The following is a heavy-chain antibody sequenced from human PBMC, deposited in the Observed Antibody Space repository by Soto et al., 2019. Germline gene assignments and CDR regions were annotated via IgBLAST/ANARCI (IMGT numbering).Heavy chain of an antibody. CDR1: GGTFSSSA. CDR2: IIPIFGSA. CDR3: GSGYSYGSLDY. J-gene: IGHJ4*02. V-gene: IGHV1-69*13. Sequence: ASVKVSCKASGGTFSSSAISWVRQAPGQGLEWMGGIIPIFGSANYAQKFQGRVTITADESTSTTYMELSSLRSEDTAVFYCGSGYSYGSLDYWGQGTLVTVSS. D-gene: IGHD5-18*01.